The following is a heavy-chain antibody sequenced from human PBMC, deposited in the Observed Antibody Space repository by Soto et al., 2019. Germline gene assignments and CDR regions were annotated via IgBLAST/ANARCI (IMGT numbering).Heavy chain of an antibody. CDR3: AKGSLIVVVVAATQAFDI. J-gene: IGHJ3*02. Sequence: GGSLRLSCAASGFTFSSYAMSWVRQAPGTGLEWVSASSGSGGSTYYADSVTGRFTISRDNSKNTLYLQMNSLRAEDTAVYSCAKGSLIVVVVAATQAFDIWGQGTMVTVSS. D-gene: IGHD2-15*01. CDR1: GFTFSSYA. CDR2: SSGSGGST. V-gene: IGHV3-23*01.